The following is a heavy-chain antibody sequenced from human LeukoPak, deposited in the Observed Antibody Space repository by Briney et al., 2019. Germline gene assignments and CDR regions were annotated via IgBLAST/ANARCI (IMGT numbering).Heavy chain of an antibody. V-gene: IGHV3-74*01. J-gene: IGHJ4*02. CDR2: INSDGSST. CDR1: GFTFSRYW. D-gene: IGHD3-16*01. Sequence: TGGSLRLSCAASGFTFSRYWMHWVRQAPGKGLVWVSCINSDGSSTAYADSVKGRFTISRDNAKNTLYLQINSLRAEDTAVYYCTRDIGGRSAYWGQGTLVTVSS. CDR3: TRDIGGRSAY.